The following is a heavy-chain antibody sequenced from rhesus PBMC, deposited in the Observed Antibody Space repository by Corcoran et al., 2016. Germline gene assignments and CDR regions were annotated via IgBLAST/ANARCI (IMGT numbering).Heavy chain of an antibody. CDR2: IYWNDSK. D-gene: IGHD6-31*01. V-gene: IGHV2-95*01. CDR3: ARGSYSSGWYDY. Sequence: QVTSKESGPALAKPTQTPTLTCTFSGFSIRTSGTGVGRIRQPPGTAMDWLASIYWNDSKYYRTSLKSRLTNSKDTSQDQVVLTITNMDPVDTATYYCARGSYSSGWYDYWGQGVLVTGSS. J-gene: IGHJ4*01. CDR1: GFSIRTSGTG.